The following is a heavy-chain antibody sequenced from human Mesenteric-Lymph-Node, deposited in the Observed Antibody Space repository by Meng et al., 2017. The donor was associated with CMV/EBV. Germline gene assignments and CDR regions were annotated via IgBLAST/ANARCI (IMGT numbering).Heavy chain of an antibody. J-gene: IGHJ5*02. CDR2: TTTNSGV. Sequence: ASVKVSCKTSGYAFPGYYIHWGRQAPGQGLEWIGSTTTNSGVKSADKFPGRGSMTRDTAINTDILDLIALTPDDTAVYFCARGHGPPERHDRQAYLLDAWGQGTLVTVSS. CDR3: ARGHGPPERHDRQAYLLDA. CDR1: GYAFPGYY. V-gene: IGHV1-2*02. D-gene: IGHD1-1*01.